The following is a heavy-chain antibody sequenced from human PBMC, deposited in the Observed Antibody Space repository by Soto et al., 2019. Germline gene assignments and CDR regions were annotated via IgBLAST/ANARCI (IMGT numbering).Heavy chain of an antibody. J-gene: IGHJ6*02. CDR1: VGSSSNSTG. V-gene: IGHV4-4*02. CDR2: TYHSGST. Sequence: PSVTLSRTSPVCVGSSSNSTGWSWFRQPPGKGVECIGETYHSGSTNYNPPLKIRFTISVDKSKNQFSLKLSHVTAAETAVYYCARDKQGVTLFGVVVQPSPYDMDVWGQGTTVTVSS. D-gene: IGHD3-3*01. CDR3: ARDKQGVTLFGVVVQPSPYDMDV.